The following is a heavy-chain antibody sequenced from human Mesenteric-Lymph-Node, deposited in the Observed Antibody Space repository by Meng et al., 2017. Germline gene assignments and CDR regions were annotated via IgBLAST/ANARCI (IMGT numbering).Heavy chain of an antibody. CDR1: GYTFTGYY. CDR2: INPILGIA. J-gene: IGHJ4*02. D-gene: IGHD1-26*01. Sequence: QVQLVQSGAEVKKPGASVKVSCKASGYTFTGYYMHWVRQAPGQGLEWMGWINPILGIANYAQKFQGRVTITADKSTSTAYMELSSLRSEDTAVYYCARDIGEREDYFDYWGQGTLVTVSS. CDR3: ARDIGEREDYFDY. V-gene: IGHV1-69*09.